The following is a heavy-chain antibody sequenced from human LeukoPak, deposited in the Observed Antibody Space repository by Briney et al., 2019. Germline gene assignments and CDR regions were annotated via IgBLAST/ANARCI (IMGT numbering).Heavy chain of an antibody. J-gene: IGHJ5*02. CDR3: ARVRLGELSENWFDP. CDR2: VYASGSA. D-gene: IGHD3-16*02. Sequence: ETLSLTCTVSGGSISSHYWSWIRQPAGKGLEWIGRVYASGSANYNPSLKSRVTMSVDTSKNQFSLKLSSVTAADTAVYYCARVRLGELSENWFDPWGQGTLVTVSS. CDR1: GGSISSHY. V-gene: IGHV4-4*07.